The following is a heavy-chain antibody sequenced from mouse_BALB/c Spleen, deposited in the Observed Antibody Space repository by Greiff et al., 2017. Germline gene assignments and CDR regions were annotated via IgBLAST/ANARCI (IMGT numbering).Heavy chain of an antibody. CDR2: ISSGSSTI. J-gene: IGHJ4*01. Sequence: EVHLVESGGGLVQPGGSRKLSCAASGFTFSSFGMHWVRQAPEKGLEWVAYISSGSSTIYYADTVKGRFTISRDNPKNTLFLQMTSLRSEDTAMYYCARSGMISYYAMDYWGQGTSVTVSS. CDR1: GFTFSSFG. D-gene: IGHD2-4*01. CDR3: ARSGMISYYAMDY. V-gene: IGHV5-17*02.